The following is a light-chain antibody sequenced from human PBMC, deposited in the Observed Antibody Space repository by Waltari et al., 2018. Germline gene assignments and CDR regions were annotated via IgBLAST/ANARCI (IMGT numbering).Light chain of an antibody. CDR1: SRHSTNA. CDR2: LNSDGTH. Sequence: QVVLTQSPSASASLGASVKPTCPLSSRHSTNAIAWHQQQPEKGPPYLMRLNSDGTHNKGDGIPDRFSGSSSGAERYLTISSLQSEDEADYYCQTWGTDFHTFGGGTRLTVL. J-gene: IGLJ2*01. V-gene: IGLV4-69*01. CDR3: QTWGTDFHT.